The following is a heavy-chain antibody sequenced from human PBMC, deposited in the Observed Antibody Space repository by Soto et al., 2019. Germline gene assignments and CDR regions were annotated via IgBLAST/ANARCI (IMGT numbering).Heavy chain of an antibody. CDR1: GFTFSSYG. CDR2: ISYDGSNK. Sequence: GGSLRLSCAASGFTFSSYGMHWVRQAPGKGLEWVAVISYDGSNKYYADSVKGRFTISRDNSKNTLYLQMNSLRAEDTAVYYCAKDRWHCSGGSCTRRNYYYYYMDVWGKGTTVTVSS. CDR3: AKDRWHCSGGSCTRRNYYYYYMDV. D-gene: IGHD2-15*01. V-gene: IGHV3-30*18. J-gene: IGHJ6*03.